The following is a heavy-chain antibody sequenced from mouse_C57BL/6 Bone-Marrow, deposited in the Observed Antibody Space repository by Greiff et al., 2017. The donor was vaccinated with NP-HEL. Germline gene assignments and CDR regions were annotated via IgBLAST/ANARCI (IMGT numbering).Heavy chain of an antibody. CDR2: IDPSDSYT. V-gene: IGHV1-69*01. CDR1: GYTFTSYW. Sequence: VQLQQPGAELVMPGASVKLSCKASGYTFTSYWMHWVKQRPGQGLEWIGEIDPSDSYTNYNQKFKGKSTLTVDKSSSTADMQLSSLTSEDSAVYYCAQEGRYFDVWGTGTTVTVSS. J-gene: IGHJ1*03. CDR3: AQEGRYFDV.